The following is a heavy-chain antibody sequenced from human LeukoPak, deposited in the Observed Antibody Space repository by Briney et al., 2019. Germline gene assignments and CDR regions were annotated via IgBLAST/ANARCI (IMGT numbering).Heavy chain of an antibody. D-gene: IGHD2-2*01. CDR1: GFTFRSYT. J-gene: IGHJ4*02. Sequence: GGSLRLSCAASGFTFRSYTMNWVRQAPGKGLEWVSSISSSSSSIYYADSAKGRFTISRDNAKKSLYLQMNSLRAVDTAMYYCARGFCTSASCYGSYWGQGTLVTVSS. CDR3: ARGFCTSASCYGSY. CDR2: ISSSSSSI. V-gene: IGHV3-21*01.